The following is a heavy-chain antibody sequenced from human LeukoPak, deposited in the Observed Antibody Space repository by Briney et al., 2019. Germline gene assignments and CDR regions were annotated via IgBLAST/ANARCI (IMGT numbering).Heavy chain of an antibody. J-gene: IGHJ6*02. Sequence: GGSLRLSCAASGFTVSSNYMSWVRQAPGKGLEWVSVLYSGGSTYYADSVKGRFTISRDNSKNTLYLLMNSLRAEDTAVYYCARWGSSGYDYYYGMDVWGQGTTVTVSS. D-gene: IGHD6-19*01. CDR3: ARWGSSGYDYYYGMDV. CDR2: LYSGGST. V-gene: IGHV3-66*01. CDR1: GFTVSSNY.